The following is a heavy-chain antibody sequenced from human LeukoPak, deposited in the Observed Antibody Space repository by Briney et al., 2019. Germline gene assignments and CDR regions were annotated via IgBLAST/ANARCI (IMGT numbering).Heavy chain of an antibody. D-gene: IGHD3-10*01. V-gene: IGHV3-64*01. CDR2: ISSNGGST. J-gene: IGHJ6*03. Sequence: GGSLRLSCAASGFIFNTYVMHWVRQAPGKGLEYVSAISSNGGSTYYANSVKGRFTISRDNSKNTLYLLMGSLRAEDMAVYYCAKNGDPTDYYYMDVWGKGTTVTVSS. CDR3: AKNGDPTDYYYMDV. CDR1: GFIFNTYV.